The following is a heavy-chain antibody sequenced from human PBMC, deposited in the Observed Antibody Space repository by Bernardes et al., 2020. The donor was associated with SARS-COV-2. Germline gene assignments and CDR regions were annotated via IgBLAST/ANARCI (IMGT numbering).Heavy chain of an antibody. D-gene: IGHD3-10*01. J-gene: IGHJ4*02. V-gene: IGHV3-72*01. CDR2: VRTKLRCYST. CDR3: VRVGPYGWESFDY. Sequence: PLLLPCAASGFTFRDHFLDWVRRALGKGLEWVGRVRTKLRCYSTDYAASAEGRFTISRDDSRNSVSLQMDSLKTGDTAVYYCVRVGPYGWESFDYWGQGTLTTVSS. CDR1: GFTFRDHF.